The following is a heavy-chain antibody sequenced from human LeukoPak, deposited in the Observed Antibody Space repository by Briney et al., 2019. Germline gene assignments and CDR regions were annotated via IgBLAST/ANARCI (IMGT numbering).Heavy chain of an antibody. J-gene: IGHJ4*02. Sequence: GGSLRLSCAASGFTFSSYSMNRVRQAPGKGLEWVSSISSSSSYIYYADSVKGRFTISRDNSKNTLYLQMNSLRAEDTAVYYCARDVGLYYYDSRGGDYWGQGTLVTVSS. CDR3: ARDVGLYYYDSRGGDY. D-gene: IGHD3-22*01. CDR2: ISSSSSYI. V-gene: IGHV3-21*01. CDR1: GFTFSSYS.